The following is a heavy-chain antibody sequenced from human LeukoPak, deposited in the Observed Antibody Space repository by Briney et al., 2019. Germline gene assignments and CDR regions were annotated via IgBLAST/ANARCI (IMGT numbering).Heavy chain of an antibody. CDR2: IKLDGSEK. J-gene: IGHJ6*03. Sequence: GGSLRLSCAASGFAFSSYWMSWVRQAPGKGLEWVANIKLDGSEKYYVDSVKGRFTISRDNANNSLYLQMNSLRAEDTAMYYCARVSSKTMVRALITKKNYYYYYMDVWGKGTTVTISS. D-gene: IGHD3-10*01. CDR3: ARVSSKTMVRALITKKNYYYYYMDV. V-gene: IGHV3-7*01. CDR1: GFAFSSYW.